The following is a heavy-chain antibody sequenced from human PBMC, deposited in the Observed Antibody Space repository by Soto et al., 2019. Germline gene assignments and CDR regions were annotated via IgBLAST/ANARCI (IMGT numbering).Heavy chain of an antibody. CDR3: ARDSSSSPYYFDY. V-gene: IGHV3-11*01. CDR2: ISSSGSTI. J-gene: IGHJ4*01. CDR1: GFTFSDYY. Sequence: PGGSLRLSCAASGFTFSDYYMSWIRQAPGKGLEWVSYISSSGSTIYYADSVKGRFTISRDNAKNSLYLQMNSLRAEDTAVYYCARDSSSSPYYFDYRGQGTLVPVSS. D-gene: IGHD6-6*01.